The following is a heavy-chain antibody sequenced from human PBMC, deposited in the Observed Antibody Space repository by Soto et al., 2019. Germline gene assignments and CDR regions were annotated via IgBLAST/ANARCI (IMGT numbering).Heavy chain of an antibody. D-gene: IGHD1-26*01. J-gene: IGHJ4*02. Sequence: SGGSLRLSCAASGFTFSSYAMSWVRQAPGKGLEWVSAISGSGGSTYYADSVKGRFTISRDNAKNSLYLQMNSLRAEDTAVYYCARDYPGGSYYDYWGQGTLVTVSS. CDR2: ISGSGGST. CDR1: GFTFSSYA. CDR3: ARDYPGGSYYDY. V-gene: IGHV3-23*01.